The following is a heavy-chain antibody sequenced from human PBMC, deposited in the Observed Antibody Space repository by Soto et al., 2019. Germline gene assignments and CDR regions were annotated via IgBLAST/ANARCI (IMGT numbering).Heavy chain of an antibody. CDR3: ARDCSGGSCYSGSQYYYYYGMDV. D-gene: IGHD2-15*01. Sequence: QVQLVQSGAEVKKPGSSVKVSCKASGGTFSSYTISWVRQAPGQGLEWMGRIIPILGIANYAQKFQGRVRITAEKSPTTAYMELSSLRSEDTAVYYCARDCSGGSCYSGSQYYYYYGMDVWGQGTTVTVSS. J-gene: IGHJ6*02. V-gene: IGHV1-69*08. CDR1: GGTFSSYT. CDR2: IIPILGIA.